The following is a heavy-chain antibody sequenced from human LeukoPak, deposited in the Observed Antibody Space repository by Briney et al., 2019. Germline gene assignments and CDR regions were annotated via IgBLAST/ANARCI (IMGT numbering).Heavy chain of an antibody. V-gene: IGHV3-9*01. Sequence: GGSLRLSCAASGFTFDDYAMHWVRQAPGKGLEWVPGISWNSGSIGYADSVKGRFTISRDNAKNSLYLQMNSLRAEDTALYYCAKDIFGGYYDSSGYSLPGSWGQGTLVTVSS. D-gene: IGHD3-22*01. J-gene: IGHJ5*02. CDR3: AKDIFGGYYDSSGYSLPGS. CDR2: ISWNSGSI. CDR1: GFTFDDYA.